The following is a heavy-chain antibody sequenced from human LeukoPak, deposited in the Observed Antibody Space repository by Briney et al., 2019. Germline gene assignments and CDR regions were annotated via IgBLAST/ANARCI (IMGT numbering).Heavy chain of an antibody. CDR2: IIPILGIA. CDR3: ARIFGVLRFLEWLAPYYYYGMDV. J-gene: IGHJ6*02. Sequence: ASVKVSCKASGGTFSSYAISWVRQAPGQGLEWMGRIIPILGIANYAQKFQGRVTITADKSTSTAYMELSSLRSEDTAVYYCARIFGVLRFLEWLAPYYYYGMDVWGQGTTVTVSS. D-gene: IGHD3-3*01. V-gene: IGHV1-69*04. CDR1: GGTFSSYA.